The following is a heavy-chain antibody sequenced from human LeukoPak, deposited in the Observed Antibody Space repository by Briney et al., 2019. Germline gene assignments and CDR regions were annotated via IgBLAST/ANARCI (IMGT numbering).Heavy chain of an antibody. CDR2: ISWNSGSI. J-gene: IGHJ4*02. CDR3: AKANYDFWSGYSFDY. CDR1: GFTFDDYA. V-gene: IGHV3-9*01. D-gene: IGHD3-3*01. Sequence: GGSLRLSCAASGFTFDDYAMHWVRQAPGKGLEWVSGISWNSGSIGYADSVKGRFTISRDNAKNSLYLQMNSLRAEDTALYYCAKANYDFWSGYSFDYWGQGTLVTVSS.